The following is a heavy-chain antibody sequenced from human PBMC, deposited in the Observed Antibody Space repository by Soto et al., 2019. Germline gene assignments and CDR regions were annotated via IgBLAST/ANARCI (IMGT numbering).Heavy chain of an antibody. CDR2: IDNDGSST. D-gene: IGHD3-9*01. CDR1: GFTFSSYW. V-gene: IGHV3-74*01. CDR3: ARGPVGGGGKLTGDY. Sequence: EVQLVESGGGLIQPGGSLRLSCAASGFTFSSYWMHWVRQAPGKGLVWVSRIDNDGSSTTYADSVKGRFTISRDNAKKPLYLQMNSLRAGDTAGYYFARGPVGGGGKLTGDYWGQGTLVTVSS. J-gene: IGHJ4*02.